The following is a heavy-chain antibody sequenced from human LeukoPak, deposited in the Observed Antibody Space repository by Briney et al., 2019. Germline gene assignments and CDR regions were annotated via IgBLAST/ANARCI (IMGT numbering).Heavy chain of an antibody. CDR2: IVVGSGNT. V-gene: IGHV1-58*02. CDR1: GFTFTSSA. CDR3: AADFGVTHFDY. Sequence: GASVKVSCKGSGFTFTSSAMQWVRQARGQRLEWIGWIVVGSGNTNYAQKFQERVTITRDMSTSTAYMELSSLRSEDTAVYYCAADFGVTHFDYWGQGTLVTVSS. D-gene: IGHD1-14*01. J-gene: IGHJ4*02.